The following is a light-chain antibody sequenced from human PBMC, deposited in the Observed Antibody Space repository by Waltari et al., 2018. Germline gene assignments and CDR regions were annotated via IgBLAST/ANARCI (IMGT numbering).Light chain of an antibody. V-gene: IGLV2-11*01. CDR1: SSDVGGYNY. CDR3: CSYAGSYTFV. J-gene: IGLJ1*01. Sequence: HSALTQPRSVSGSPGQSVTISCTGTSSDVGGYNYVSWYQQHPGKAHKLMIYDVSKRSSGVHDRFSGSKSGNTASLTISGLQAEDEADYYCCSYAGSYTFVFGTGTKVTVL. CDR2: DVS.